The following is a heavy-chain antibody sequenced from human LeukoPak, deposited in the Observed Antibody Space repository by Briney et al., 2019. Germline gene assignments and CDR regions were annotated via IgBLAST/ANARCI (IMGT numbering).Heavy chain of an antibody. CDR2: MYTSGST. J-gene: IGHJ5*02. D-gene: IGHD3-3*01. Sequence: SETLSLTCSVSDGSISSYYWSWTRQPAGKGLEWIGRMYTSGSTNYNPSLKSRVTMSVDTSKNQFSLKVSSVTAADTAVYYCARGGARSLRFSWFDPWGQGTLVTVSS. V-gene: IGHV4-4*07. CDR3: ARGGARSLRFSWFDP. CDR1: DGSISSYY.